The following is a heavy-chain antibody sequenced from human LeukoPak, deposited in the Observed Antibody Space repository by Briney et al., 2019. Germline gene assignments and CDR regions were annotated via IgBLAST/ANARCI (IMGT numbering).Heavy chain of an antibody. D-gene: IGHD2-2*02. CDR1: GLTFSSYW. Sequence: GGSLRLSCAASGLTFSSYWMHWARQVPGKGLVWVSRINSDGSDTNYADSVKGRFTISRDNAKNTLYLQMNSLRAEDTALYYCVSRYCSSINCYKASGSGAFDIWGQGTMVTVSS. CDR2: INSDGSDT. J-gene: IGHJ3*02. V-gene: IGHV3-74*01. CDR3: VSRYCSSINCYKASGSGAFDI.